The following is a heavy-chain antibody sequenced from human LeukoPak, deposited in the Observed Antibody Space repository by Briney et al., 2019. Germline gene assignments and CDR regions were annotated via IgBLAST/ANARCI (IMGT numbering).Heavy chain of an antibody. D-gene: IGHD1-26*01. V-gene: IGHV3-74*01. CDR2: INSDGSST. CDR3: ARDKAIVGATQFDY. Sequence: GGSLRLSCAASGFRFSSYAMSWVRQAPGKGLVWVSRINSDGSSTSYADSVKGRFTISRDNAKNTLYLQMNSLRAEDTAVYYCARDKAIVGATQFDYWGQGTLVTVSS. J-gene: IGHJ4*02. CDR1: GFRFSSYA.